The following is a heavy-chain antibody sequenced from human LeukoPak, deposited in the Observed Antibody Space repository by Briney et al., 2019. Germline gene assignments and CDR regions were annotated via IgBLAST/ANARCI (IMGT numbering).Heavy chain of an antibody. D-gene: IGHD1-26*01. CDR1: RFTFNNFW. V-gene: IGHV3-7*03. Sequence: PGGSLRLSCAASRFTFNNFWMSWVRQAPGRGLEWVANIKQDGSEKYYVDSVKGRFTISRDNAKNALYLQMNSLRAEDTAVYYCARYSGSYEVNYYYYYGVDVWGRGTTVTVSS. CDR3: ARYSGSYEVNYYYYYGVDV. J-gene: IGHJ6*02. CDR2: IKQDGSEK.